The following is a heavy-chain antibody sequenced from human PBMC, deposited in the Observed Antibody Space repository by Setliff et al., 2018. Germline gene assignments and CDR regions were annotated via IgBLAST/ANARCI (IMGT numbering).Heavy chain of an antibody. CDR1: GGSFSGYY. Sequence: PSETLSLTCAVYGGSFSGYYWSWIRQPPGKRLEWIGGIIHSGSTNYNPSLKSRVTISMDTSKNQFSLKVLSVTAADTAVYYCARTFSRSRKVLLDYWGQGALVTVSS. J-gene: IGHJ4*02. D-gene: IGHD2-15*01. V-gene: IGHV4-34*12. CDR2: IIHSGST. CDR3: ARTFSRSRKVLLDY.